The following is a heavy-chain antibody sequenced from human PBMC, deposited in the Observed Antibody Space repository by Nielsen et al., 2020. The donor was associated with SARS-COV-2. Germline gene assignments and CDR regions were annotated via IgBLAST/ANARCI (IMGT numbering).Heavy chain of an antibody. CDR3: AKGVVTTFDY. CDR2: ISYDGSNK. CDR1: GFTFSSYA. J-gene: IGHJ4*02. D-gene: IGHD2-21*02. V-gene: IGHV3-30*09. Sequence: GESLKISCAASGFTFSSYAMHWVRQAPGKGLEWVAVISYDGSNKYYADSVKGRFAISRDKTKNTLYLQMNSLRGEDTAVYYCAKGVVTTFDYWGQGTLVTVSS.